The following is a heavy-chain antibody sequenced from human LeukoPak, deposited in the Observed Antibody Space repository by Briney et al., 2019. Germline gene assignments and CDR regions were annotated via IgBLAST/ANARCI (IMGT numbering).Heavy chain of an antibody. Sequence: PSETLSLTCAVYGGSFSGYYWSWVRQPPGKGLEWIGYIYYSGSTNYNPSLKSRVTISVDTSKNQFSLKLSSVTAADTAVYYCARGAMGLKYYYYMDVWGKGTTVTVSS. CDR2: IYYSGST. CDR3: ARGAMGLKYYYYMDV. D-gene: IGHD3-16*01. V-gene: IGHV4-59*01. CDR1: GGSFSGYY. J-gene: IGHJ6*03.